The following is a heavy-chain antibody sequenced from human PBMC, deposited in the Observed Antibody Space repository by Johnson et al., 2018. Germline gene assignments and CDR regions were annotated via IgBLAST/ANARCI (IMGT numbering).Heavy chain of an antibody. CDR3: ASPDSSGYYDAFDI. D-gene: IGHD3-22*01. CDR1: GYSFTSYW. V-gene: IGHV5-51*03. CDR2: IYPGDSDT. J-gene: IGHJ3*02. Sequence: VQLVESGAEVKKPGESLKISCKGSGYSFTSYWIGWVRQMPGKGLEWMGIIYPGDSDTRYSPSFQGQVTISADKSISTAYLQWSSPKAADTAMFYGASPDSSGYYDAFDIWGQGTMVTVSS.